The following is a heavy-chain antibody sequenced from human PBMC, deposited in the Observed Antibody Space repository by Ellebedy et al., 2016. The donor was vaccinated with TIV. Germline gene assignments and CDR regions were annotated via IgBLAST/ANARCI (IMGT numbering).Heavy chain of an antibody. D-gene: IGHD5-24*01. CDR2: INPSGGST. V-gene: IGHV1-46*04. J-gene: IGHJ4*02. CDR3: ARDGRLRWQQLTSPKPYYFDY. Sequence: ASVKVSCKASGYILTANWMHWVRQAPGQGLEWMGLINPSGGSTNYAQRLGGRVTMTRDKSTSTVYMEVSSLRSEDTAVYYCARDGRLRWQQLTSPKPYYFDYWGQGTLVTVSS. CDR1: GYILTANW.